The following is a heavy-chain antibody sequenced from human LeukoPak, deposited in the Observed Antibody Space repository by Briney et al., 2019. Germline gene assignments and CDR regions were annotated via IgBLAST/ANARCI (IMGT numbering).Heavy chain of an antibody. V-gene: IGHV3-48*01. D-gene: IGHD6-13*01. CDR1: GFTFSSYS. CDR2: ISSSSSTI. CDR3: AKPPRIAKSYMDV. J-gene: IGHJ6*03. Sequence: GGSLRLSCAASGFTFSSYSMNWVRQAPGKGLEWVSYISSSSSTIYYADSVKGRFTISRDNAKNTLYLQMNSLRAEDTALYYCAKPPRIAKSYMDVWGKGTTVTVSS.